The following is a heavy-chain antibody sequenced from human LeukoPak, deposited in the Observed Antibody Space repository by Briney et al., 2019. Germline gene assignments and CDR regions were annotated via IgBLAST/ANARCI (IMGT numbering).Heavy chain of an antibody. J-gene: IGHJ5*02. V-gene: IGHV4-30-2*01. D-gene: IGHD1-7*01. CDR2: IYHSGST. CDR3: ARDKGNYDGFDP. Sequence: PSETLSLTCAVSGGSISSGGYSWSWIRQPPGKGLEWIGYIYHSGSTNYNPSLKSRVTISVDTSKNQFSLKLSSVTAADTAVYYCARDKGNYDGFDPWGQGTLVTVSS. CDR1: GGSISSGGYS.